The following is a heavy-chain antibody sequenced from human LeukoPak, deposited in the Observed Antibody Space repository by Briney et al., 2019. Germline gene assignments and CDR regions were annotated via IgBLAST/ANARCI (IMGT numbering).Heavy chain of an antibody. V-gene: IGHV1-2*02. Sequence: ALVKVSCKASGYTFTGYYMHWVRQAPGQGLEWMGWINPNSGGTNYAQKFQGRVTMTRDTSISTAYMELSRLRSDDTAVYYCARARYDSSGYYFDYWGQGTLVTVSS. CDR2: INPNSGGT. J-gene: IGHJ4*02. CDR3: ARARYDSSGYYFDY. CDR1: GYTFTGYY. D-gene: IGHD3-22*01.